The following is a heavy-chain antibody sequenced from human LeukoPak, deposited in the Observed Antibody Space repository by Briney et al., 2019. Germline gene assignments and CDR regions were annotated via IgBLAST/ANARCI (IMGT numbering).Heavy chain of an antibody. CDR3: AREYESGRNYYYYYGMDV. Sequence: VASVKVSCKASGYTFTSYYMHWVRQAPGQGLEWMGIINPSGGSTSYAQKFQGRVTMTRDMSTSTVYMELSSLRSEDTAVYYCAREYESGRNYYYYYGMDVWGQGTTVTVSS. CDR2: INPSGGST. J-gene: IGHJ6*02. D-gene: IGHD1-14*01. CDR1: GYTFTSYY. V-gene: IGHV1-46*01.